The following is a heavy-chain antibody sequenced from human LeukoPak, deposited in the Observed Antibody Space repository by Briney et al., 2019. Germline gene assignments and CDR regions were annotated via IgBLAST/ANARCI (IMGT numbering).Heavy chain of an antibody. CDR2: ISHSGDT. J-gene: IGHJ5*02. D-gene: IGHD5-24*01. V-gene: IGHV4-38-2*01. CDR3: ARGRRDGYNPWFDP. CDR1: GYSISSGYY. Sequence: PSETLSLTCAVSGYSISSGYYWGWIRQPPGKGLEWIGSISHSGDTYYNSSLKSRVTVSRDTSKNQFSLKLSTVTAADTAVYYCARGRRDGYNPWFDPWGQGTLVTVSS.